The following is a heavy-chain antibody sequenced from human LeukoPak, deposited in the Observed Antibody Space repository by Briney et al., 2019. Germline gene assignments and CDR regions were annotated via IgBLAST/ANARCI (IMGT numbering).Heavy chain of an antibody. CDR2: INPSGGST. D-gene: IGHD2-8*01. CDR1: GYTFTSYY. CDR3: ARNNRGRIVLMVYAQNRDAFDI. Sequence: GASVKVSCKASGYTFTSYYMHWVRQAPGQGLEWMGIINPSGGSTSYAQKFQGRVTMTRDMSTSTVYMELSSLRSEDTAVYYCARNNRGRIVLMVYAQNRDAFDIWGQGTMVTVSS. V-gene: IGHV1-46*01. J-gene: IGHJ3*02.